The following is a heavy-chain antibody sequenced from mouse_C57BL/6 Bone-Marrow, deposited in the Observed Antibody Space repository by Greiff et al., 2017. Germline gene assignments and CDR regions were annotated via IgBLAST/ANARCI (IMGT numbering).Heavy chain of an antibody. Sequence: QVQLQQSGPELVKPGASVKLSCQASGYTFTSYCMHWVHQTPGQGLEWIGNINPSNGGTNYNEKLKRKDTLTVDKSSSTAYMQLSSLTAEDSAVYYCARATGSVYFDYWGQGTTLTVSS. J-gene: IGHJ2*01. CDR3: ARATGSVYFDY. CDR2: INPSNGGT. CDR1: GYTFTSYC. V-gene: IGHV1-53*01.